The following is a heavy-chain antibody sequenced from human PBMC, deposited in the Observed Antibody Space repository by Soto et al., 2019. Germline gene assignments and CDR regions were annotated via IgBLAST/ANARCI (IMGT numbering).Heavy chain of an antibody. Sequence: PGGSLRLSCAASGFTISNYGMHWVRQAPGKGLEWVAVISYDGSNKYYADSVKGRFTISRDNSKNTLYLQMNTLRAEDTAVYYCAKGSGIVGAKTFDYWGQGTLVTVSS. CDR2: ISYDGSNK. V-gene: IGHV3-30*18. CDR3: AKGSGIVGAKTFDY. CDR1: GFTISNYG. D-gene: IGHD1-26*01. J-gene: IGHJ4*02.